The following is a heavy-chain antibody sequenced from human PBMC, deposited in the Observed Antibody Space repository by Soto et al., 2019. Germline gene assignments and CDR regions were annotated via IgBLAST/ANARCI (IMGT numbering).Heavy chain of an antibody. Sequence: GGSLRLSCAASGFTFSSYAMSWVRQAPGKGLEWVSAISGSGGSTYYADSVKGRFTISRDNSKNTLYLQMNSLRAEDTAVYYCARAMVRGFFYYYYGMDVWGQGTTVTVSS. D-gene: IGHD3-10*01. V-gene: IGHV3-23*01. CDR2: ISGSGGST. CDR1: GFTFSSYA. J-gene: IGHJ6*02. CDR3: ARAMVRGFFYYYYGMDV.